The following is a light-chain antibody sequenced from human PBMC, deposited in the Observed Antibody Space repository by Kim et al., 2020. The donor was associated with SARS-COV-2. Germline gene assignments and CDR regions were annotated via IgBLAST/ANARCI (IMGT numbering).Light chain of an antibody. V-gene: IGLV1-44*01. Sequence: QRVTISCSGSSSNIGSNTVNGYQQLPGTAPKLLIYSNNQRPSGVPDRFSGSKSGTSASLAISGLQSEDEADYYCAAWDDSLNGYWVFGGGTQLTVL. CDR3: AAWDDSLNGYWV. CDR2: SNN. CDR1: SSNIGSNT. J-gene: IGLJ3*02.